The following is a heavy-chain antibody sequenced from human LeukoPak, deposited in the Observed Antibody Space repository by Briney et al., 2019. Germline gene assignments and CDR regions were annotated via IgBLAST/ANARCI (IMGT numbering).Heavy chain of an antibody. CDR3: ARSLRFLEWLFPNYYYYSYMDV. D-gene: IGHD3-3*01. CDR1: GYTFTGYY. J-gene: IGHJ6*03. V-gene: IGHV1-2*02. Sequence: ASVKVSCKASGYTFTGYYMHWLRQAPGQRLEGMGGISPNSGGTNYAQKFQGRVTMTMDKSISTAYMELSRLRSDDTAVYYCARSLRFLEWLFPNYYYYSYMDVWGKGTTVTVSS. CDR2: ISPNSGGT.